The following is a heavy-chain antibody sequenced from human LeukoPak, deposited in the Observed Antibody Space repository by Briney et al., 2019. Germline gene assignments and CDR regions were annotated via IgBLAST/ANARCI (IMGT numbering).Heavy chain of an antibody. CDR1: GGSINSSSYY. V-gene: IGHV4-39*07. Sequence: SETLSLTCTVSGGSINSSSYYWGWIRQPPGKGLEWIGSIYFSGSTYYNPSLKSRVTISVDTSTNQFSLKLSSVTAADTAVYYCARVDFPLIALAGTKHNWFDPWGQGTLVTVSS. CDR3: ARVDFPLIALAGTKHNWFDP. CDR2: IYFSGST. D-gene: IGHD6-19*01. J-gene: IGHJ5*02.